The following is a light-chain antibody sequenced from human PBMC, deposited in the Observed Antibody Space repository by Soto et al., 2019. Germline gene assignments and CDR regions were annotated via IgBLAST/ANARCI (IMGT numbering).Light chain of an antibody. V-gene: IGLV2-8*01. J-gene: IGLJ1*01. Sequence: QSVLTQPASVSGSPGQSITISCTGTSSDVGGYNFVSWYQQYPGKAPKLMIYEVSKRPSGVPDRFSGSKSGNTASLTVSGLQAEDEADYYCSSDAGSNIFVFGTGTKLTVL. CDR3: SSDAGSNIFV. CDR1: SSDVGGYNF. CDR2: EVS.